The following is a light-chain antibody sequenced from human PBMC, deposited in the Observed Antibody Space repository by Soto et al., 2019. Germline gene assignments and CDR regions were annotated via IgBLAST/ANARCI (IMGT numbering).Light chain of an antibody. Sequence: EIVMTQPPATLSVSPGERATLSCRASQSVSSSLAWYQQKPGQAPRLLIYGASTRATGIPARFSGSGSGTEFTLTISSLQSEDFAVYYCQQSNNWPWTFGQGTKVDIK. V-gene: IGKV3-15*01. CDR1: QSVSSS. CDR3: QQSNNWPWT. CDR2: GAS. J-gene: IGKJ1*01.